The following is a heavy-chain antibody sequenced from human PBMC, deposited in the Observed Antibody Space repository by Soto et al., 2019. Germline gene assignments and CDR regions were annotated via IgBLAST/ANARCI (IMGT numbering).Heavy chain of an antibody. CDR2: TYYRSKWYN. J-gene: IGHJ6*02. Sequence: KQSQTLSLTCAISGDSVSSNSAAWNWIRQSPSRGLEWLGRTYYRSKWYNDYAVSVKSRITINPDTSKNQFSLQLNSVTPEDTAVYYCARHGAYYDFWSGYGDYYYYGMDVWGQGTTVTVSS. CDR3: ARHGAYYDFWSGYGDYYYYGMDV. V-gene: IGHV6-1*01. D-gene: IGHD3-3*01. CDR1: GDSVSSNSAA.